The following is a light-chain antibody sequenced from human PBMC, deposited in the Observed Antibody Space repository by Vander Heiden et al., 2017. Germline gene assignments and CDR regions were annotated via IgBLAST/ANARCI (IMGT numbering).Light chain of an antibody. CDR2: KDS. CDR3: QSADSSGTYWV. CDR1: ALPKKY. Sequence: SSQLTQPSSVSVPPVQPARITCSGDALPKKYAYWYQQKTGQAPVLVIYKDSERPSASPARFSGCSSGTTATLTISGVPEADEAAYYCQSADSSGTYWVFGGGTKLTVL. V-gene: IGLV3-25*03. J-gene: IGLJ3*02.